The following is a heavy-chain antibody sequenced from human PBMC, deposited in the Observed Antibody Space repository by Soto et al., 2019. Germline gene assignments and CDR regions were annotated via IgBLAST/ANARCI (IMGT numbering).Heavy chain of an antibody. CDR1: GFTFSHYA. CDR2: MSYDGSNE. CDR3: AKDGSHNFDY. J-gene: IGHJ4*02. Sequence: QVQLVESGGGVVQPGRSLRLSCAASGFTFSHYAMHWVRQPPGKGLEWVALMSYDGSNEYYADSAKGRFTISRDNSKNTLYLQMNSLRAEDTAVYYCAKDGSHNFDYWGQGTLVTVSS. D-gene: IGHD1-26*01. V-gene: IGHV3-30*18.